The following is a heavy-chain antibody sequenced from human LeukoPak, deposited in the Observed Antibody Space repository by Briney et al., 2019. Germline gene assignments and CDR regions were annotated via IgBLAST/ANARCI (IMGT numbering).Heavy chain of an antibody. V-gene: IGHV3-30-3*01. CDR3: ARIRGYSGYERDAFDI. CDR1: GFTFSSYA. J-gene: IGHJ3*02. Sequence: GGSLRLSCAASGFTFSSYAMHWVRQAPGKGLEWVAVISYDGSNKYYADSVKGRFTISRDNSKNTLYLQMNSLRAEDTAVYYCARIRGYSGYERDAFDIWGQGTMVTVSS. CDR2: ISYDGSNK. D-gene: IGHD5-12*01.